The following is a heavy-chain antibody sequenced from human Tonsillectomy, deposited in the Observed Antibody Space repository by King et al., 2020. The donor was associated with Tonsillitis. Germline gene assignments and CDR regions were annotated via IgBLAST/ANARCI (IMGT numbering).Heavy chain of an antibody. Sequence: VQLVESGGGLVKPGGSLRLSCAASGFTFSIYSMNWVRQAPGKGLEWVSSISSSSSYIYYADSVKGRFTISRDNAKNSLYLQMNSLRAEDTAVYYCARSGLVVGDYYFYYYMDVWGKGTTVTVSS. CDR3: ARSGLVVGDYYFYYYMDV. J-gene: IGHJ6*03. V-gene: IGHV3-21*01. D-gene: IGHD2-15*01. CDR2: ISSSSSYI. CDR1: GFTFSIYS.